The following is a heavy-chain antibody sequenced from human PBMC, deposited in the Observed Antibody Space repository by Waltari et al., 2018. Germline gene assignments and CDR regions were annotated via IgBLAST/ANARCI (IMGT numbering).Heavy chain of an antibody. CDR3: AGVIAAGWAAFDI. CDR1: GGSSRSYH. Sequence: VQLQESGPGLGKPSAALSLTYTVSGGSSRSYHWSWIRQPSGTGLDWIGYIYYSGSTNYNPSLKSRVTISVDTSKNQFSLKLSSVTAADTAVYYCAGVIAAGWAAFDIWGQGTMVTVSS. CDR2: IYYSGST. J-gene: IGHJ3*02. D-gene: IGHD6-13*01. V-gene: IGHV4-59*01.